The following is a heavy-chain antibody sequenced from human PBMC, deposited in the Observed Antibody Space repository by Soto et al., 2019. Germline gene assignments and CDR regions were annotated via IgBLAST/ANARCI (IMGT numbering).Heavy chain of an antibody. V-gene: IGHV3-23*01. J-gene: IGHJ3*02. CDR1: GFTLSSYA. Sequence: GGSLRLSCAASGFTLSSYAMSWVRQAPGKGLEWVSAISGSGGGTYYADSVKGRFTISRDNSKNTLYLQMNSLRAEDTAVYYCAKDLRPRITMIVVVINAFDIWGQGTMVTVSS. D-gene: IGHD3-22*01. CDR3: AKDLRPRITMIVVVINAFDI. CDR2: ISGSGGGT.